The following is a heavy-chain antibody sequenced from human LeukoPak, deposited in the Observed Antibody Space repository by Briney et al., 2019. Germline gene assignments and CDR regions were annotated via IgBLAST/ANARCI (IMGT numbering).Heavy chain of an antibody. CDR2: INHSGST. CDR3: ARSAPVVVPAAIFVNFFQYYYYYYMDV. Sequence: SETLSLTCAVYGGSFSGYYWSWIRQPPGKGLEWIGEINHSGSTNYNPSLKSRVTISVDTSKNQFSLKLSSVTAADTAVYYCARSAPVVVPAAIFVNFFQYYYYYYMDVWGKGTTVTVSS. J-gene: IGHJ6*03. CDR1: GGSFSGYY. D-gene: IGHD2-2*01. V-gene: IGHV4-34*01.